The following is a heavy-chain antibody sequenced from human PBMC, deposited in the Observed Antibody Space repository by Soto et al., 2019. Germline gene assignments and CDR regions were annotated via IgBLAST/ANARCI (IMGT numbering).Heavy chain of an antibody. D-gene: IGHD3-10*01. CDR1: GFTFSSYG. V-gene: IGHV3-30*18. Sequence: GGSLRLSCAASGFTFSSYGMHWVRQAPGKGLEWVAVISYDGSNKYYADSVKGRFTISRDNSKNTLYLQMNSLRAEDTAVYYCAKDKWFGAYGMDVWGQGTTVTVSS. CDR2: ISYDGSNK. J-gene: IGHJ6*02. CDR3: AKDKWFGAYGMDV.